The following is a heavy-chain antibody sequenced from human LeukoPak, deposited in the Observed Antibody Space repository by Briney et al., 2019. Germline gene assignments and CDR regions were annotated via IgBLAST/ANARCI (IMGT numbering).Heavy chain of an antibody. CDR3: ARDQYDTWSRRGNFDS. V-gene: IGHV3-7*03. D-gene: IGHD3-3*01. J-gene: IGHJ4*02. Sequence: GGSLRLSCAASGFTFSSYWMSWVRQAPGKGLEWVANINKDGGEKYYVDSVKGRFTISRGNTKNSLYLQMNSLRVEDTAVFYCARDQYDTWSRRGNFDSWGQGTLVIVSS. CDR2: INKDGGEK. CDR1: GFTFSSYW.